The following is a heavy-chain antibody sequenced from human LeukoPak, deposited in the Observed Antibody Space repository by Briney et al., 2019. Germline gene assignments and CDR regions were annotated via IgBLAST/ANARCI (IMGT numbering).Heavy chain of an antibody. CDR3: ARDRWELLSNSYHYCGLDV. D-gene: IGHD2-15*01. J-gene: IGHJ6*02. Sequence: GGSLRVSCAASGFTFSNYWMSWGRQAPGKGLEWVANIKQDGSEKCYVDSVKGRFTISRDNAKNSLYLQMNSLRAEDTAVYYCARDRWELLSNSYHYCGLDVWGQGTTVTVSS. V-gene: IGHV3-7*01. CDR1: GFTFSNYW. CDR2: IKQDGSEK.